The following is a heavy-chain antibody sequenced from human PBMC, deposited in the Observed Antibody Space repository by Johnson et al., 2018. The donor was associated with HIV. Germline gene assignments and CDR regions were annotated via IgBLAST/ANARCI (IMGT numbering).Heavy chain of an antibody. Sequence: VQLVESGGGLVQPGGSLRLSCAASGFTFSSYWMHWVRQAPGKGLVWVSRINSDGSNKYYADSVKGRFTISRNNSKNTVYLQMSSLRAEDTAVYHCARDQDWGYYDSTAFDIWGQGTMVTVSS. J-gene: IGHJ3*02. CDR2: INSDGSNK. CDR1: GFTFSSYW. CDR3: ARDQDWGYYDSTAFDI. V-gene: IGHV3-74*01. D-gene: IGHD3-22*01.